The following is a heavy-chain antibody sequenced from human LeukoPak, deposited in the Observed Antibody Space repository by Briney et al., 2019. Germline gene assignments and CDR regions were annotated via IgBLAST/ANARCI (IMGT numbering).Heavy chain of an antibody. CDR2: IYPGDSDT. Sequence: GESLKISCKGSGYIFTNYWIGWVRQMPGKGLEWMGFIYPGDSDTRYSPSFQGQVTILADKSITTAFLQWSSLKASDTAMYYCARGTGSPRTLDSWGQGTLVTVSS. D-gene: IGHD6-25*01. J-gene: IGHJ4*02. CDR3: ARGTGSPRTLDS. V-gene: IGHV5-51*01. CDR1: GYIFTNYW.